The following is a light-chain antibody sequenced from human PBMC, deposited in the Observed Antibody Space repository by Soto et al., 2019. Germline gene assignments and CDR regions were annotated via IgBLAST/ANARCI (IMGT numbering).Light chain of an antibody. CDR3: QKLNSFPIN. CDR2: AAS. CDR1: QGISSF. V-gene: IGKV1-9*01. Sequence: IQLTQSPSFLSASVGDRVTITFRASQGISSFLTWSQQKPGKAPKLLIYAASTLESGVPSRFSGSGSGTEFTLTITSLQPEDFATYYCQKLNSFPINCGQGKRREIK. J-gene: IGKJ5*01.